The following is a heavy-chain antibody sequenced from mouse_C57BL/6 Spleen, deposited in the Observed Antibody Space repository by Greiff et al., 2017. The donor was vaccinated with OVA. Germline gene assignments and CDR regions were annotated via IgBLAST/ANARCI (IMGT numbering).Heavy chain of an antibody. D-gene: IGHD1-1*01. Sequence: VQLQQSGAELVRPGASVKLSCTASGFNIKDYYMHWVKQRPEQGLEWIGRIATEDGDTASAPKLQGKATMTADTSSHSAYLQLSSLTSEDTAVYYCTRTGSSYVYWYFDVWGTGTTVTVSS. CDR2: IATEDGDT. V-gene: IGHV14-1*01. CDR1: GFNIKDYY. CDR3: TRTGSSYVYWYFDV. J-gene: IGHJ1*03.